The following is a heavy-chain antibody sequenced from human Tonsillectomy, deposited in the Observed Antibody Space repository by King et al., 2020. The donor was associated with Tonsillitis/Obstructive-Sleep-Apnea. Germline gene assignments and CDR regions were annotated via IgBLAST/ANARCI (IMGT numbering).Heavy chain of an antibody. CDR2: ISSSSSTI. Sequence: VQLVESGGGLVQPGGSLRLSCAASGFTFSSYSMNWVLQAPGKGLEWVSYISSSSSTIYYADSVKGRFTISRDNAKNSLYLQMNSLSDEDTAVYYCARDPPSNSGYDYLYYYYYMDVWGKGTTVTVSS. J-gene: IGHJ6*03. CDR1: GFTFSSYS. D-gene: IGHD5-12*01. CDR3: ARDPPSNSGYDYLYYYYYMDV. V-gene: IGHV3-48*02.